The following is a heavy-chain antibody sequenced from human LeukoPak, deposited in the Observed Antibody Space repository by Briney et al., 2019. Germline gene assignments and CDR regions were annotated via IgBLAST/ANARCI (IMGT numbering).Heavy chain of an antibody. CDR1: GFTFSSYE. D-gene: IGHD3-9*01. CDR2: ISSSGSTI. Sequence: GGSLRLSCAASGFTFSSYEMNWVRQAPGKGLEWVSYISSSGSTIYYADSVKGRFTISRDNAQNSLYLQMNSLRAEDTAVYYCARAGGKRYFDWLYFDYWGQGTLVTVSS. V-gene: IGHV3-48*03. J-gene: IGHJ4*02. CDR3: ARAGGKRYFDWLYFDY.